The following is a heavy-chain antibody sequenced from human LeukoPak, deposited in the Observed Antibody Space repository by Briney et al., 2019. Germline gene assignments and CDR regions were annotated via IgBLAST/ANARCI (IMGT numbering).Heavy chain of an antibody. Sequence: ASVKVSCKASGYTFTSYDINWVRQATGQGLEWMGWMNPNSGNTGYALKFQGRVTMTRNTSISTAYMELSSLRSEDTAVYYCARNGEWDDFLTGDWFDPWGQGTLVTVSS. CDR2: MNPNSGNT. D-gene: IGHD3-9*01. J-gene: IGHJ5*02. CDR1: GYTFTSYD. V-gene: IGHV1-8*01. CDR3: ARNGEWDDFLTGDWFDP.